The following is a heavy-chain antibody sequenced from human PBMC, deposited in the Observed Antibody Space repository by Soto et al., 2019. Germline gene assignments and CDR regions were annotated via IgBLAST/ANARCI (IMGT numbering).Heavy chain of an antibody. D-gene: IGHD2-2*01. CDR3: AKGGYCSSTSCRQGVDY. Sequence: EVQLLESGGGLVQPGGSLRLSCAASGFTFSSYAMSWVRQAPGKGLEWVSAISGSGGSTYYADSVKGRFTISRDNSKNTLYLQMNSLRAEDTAVYYCAKGGYCSSTSCRQGVDYWGQGTLVTVSS. CDR1: GFTFSSYA. V-gene: IGHV3-23*01. J-gene: IGHJ4*02. CDR2: ISGSGGST.